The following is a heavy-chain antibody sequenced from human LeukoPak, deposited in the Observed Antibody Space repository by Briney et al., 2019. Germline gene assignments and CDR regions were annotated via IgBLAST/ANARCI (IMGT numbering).Heavy chain of an antibody. CDR1: GYSFTSYG. CDR3: AREWEEYCSSTSCYENWFDP. J-gene: IGHJ5*02. V-gene: IGHV1-18*01. CDR2: ISAYNGNT. Sequence: ASVKVSCKASGYSFTSYGINWVRQAPGQGLEWMGWISAYNGNTNYAQKLQGRVTMTTDTSTSTAYMELSRLRSDDTAVYYCAREWEEYCSSTSCYENWFDPWGQGTLVTVSS. D-gene: IGHD2-2*01.